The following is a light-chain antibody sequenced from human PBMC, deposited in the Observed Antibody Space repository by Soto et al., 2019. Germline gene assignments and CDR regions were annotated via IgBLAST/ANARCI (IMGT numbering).Light chain of an antibody. CDR2: AAS. Sequence: DMVLTQSPATLSFSPGERATLSCTASQSFSSCYLACYQQKPGQAPRLLIYAASSRATGIPDKCSGSGSGTDFTLTISRQEPDVFAVYYSQHYGSSITFGHGTRLEIK. V-gene: IGKV3-20*01. CDR1: QSFSSCY. J-gene: IGKJ5*01. CDR3: QHYGSSIT.